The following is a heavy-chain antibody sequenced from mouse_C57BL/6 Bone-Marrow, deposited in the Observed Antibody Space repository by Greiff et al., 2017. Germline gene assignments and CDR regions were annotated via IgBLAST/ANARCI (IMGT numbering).Heavy chain of an antibody. V-gene: IGHV1-69*01. CDR1: GYTFTSYW. D-gene: IGHD2-3*01. CDR2: IDPSDSYT. CDR3: ARNDDYCGFVY. Sequence: QVQLQQPGAELVMPGASVKLSCKASGYTFTSYWMHWVKQRPGQGLEWIGEIDPSDSYTNYNQKFKGKATLTVDKSSSTAYMQLSSLTSEDAAVYYCARNDDYCGFVYWGQGTTLTVSS. J-gene: IGHJ2*01.